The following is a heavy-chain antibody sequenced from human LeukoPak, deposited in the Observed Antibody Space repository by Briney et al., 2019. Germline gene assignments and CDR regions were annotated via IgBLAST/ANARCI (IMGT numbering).Heavy chain of an antibody. V-gene: IGHV4-39*01. CDR3: ARHPYSYDAFDI. D-gene: IGHD5-18*01. CDR1: GGSIISSTYY. J-gene: IGHJ3*02. CDR2: IHHSGTT. Sequence: SETLSLTCTVSGGSIISSTYYCGWIRQPPGKGLEWIGSIHHSGTTYYNPSLQSRITISVDTSKIQFSLNLSSVTAADTAVYYCARHPYSYDAFDIWGQGTMVTVSS.